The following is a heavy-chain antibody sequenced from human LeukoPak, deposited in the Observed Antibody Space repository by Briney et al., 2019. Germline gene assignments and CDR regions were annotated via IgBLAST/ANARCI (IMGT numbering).Heavy chain of an antibody. CDR1: GFTFRNAW. Sequence: GGSLRLSCAASGFTFRNAWMSWVRQAPGKGLEWVGHIKSKTDGGTTDYAAPVKGRFIISRDDSKHTLYLQMNSLKTDDTALYYCAKYDTSVNFDYWGQGTLVTLSS. CDR2: IKSKTDGGTT. J-gene: IGHJ4*02. CDR3: AKYDTSVNFDY. D-gene: IGHD3-22*01. V-gene: IGHV3-15*01.